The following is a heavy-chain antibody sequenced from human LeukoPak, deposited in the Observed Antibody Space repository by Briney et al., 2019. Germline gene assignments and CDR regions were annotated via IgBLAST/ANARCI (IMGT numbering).Heavy chain of an antibody. D-gene: IGHD4-17*01. CDR3: TTVDYGDAFDI. J-gene: IGHJ3*02. V-gene: IGHV3-15*01. Sequence: GGSLRLSCAASGFTFSNAWMSWVRQAPGKGLEWVGLIKSKTDGGTTDYAAPLKGRFTISRDDLKNMLYLQMNSLKTEDTAVYYCTTVDYGDAFDIWGQGTMVTVSS. CDR2: IKSKTDGGTT. CDR1: GFTFSNAW.